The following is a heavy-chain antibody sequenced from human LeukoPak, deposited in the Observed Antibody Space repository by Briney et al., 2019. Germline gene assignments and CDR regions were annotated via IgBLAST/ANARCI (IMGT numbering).Heavy chain of an antibody. CDR2: INQDGSEK. CDR1: GFTFSSYW. CDR3: AREYCSTTNCYKGSLLFEP. D-gene: IGHD2-2*02. Sequence: GGALRLSCVGSGFTFSSYWMSWVRQAPGEGREGVAKINQDGSEKYFVDSVKGRFSISRDNSKNSLYLQMNSLRGEDTAVYYCAREYCSTTNCYKGSLLFEPWGQGTLVTVSS. J-gene: IGHJ5*02. V-gene: IGHV3-7*01.